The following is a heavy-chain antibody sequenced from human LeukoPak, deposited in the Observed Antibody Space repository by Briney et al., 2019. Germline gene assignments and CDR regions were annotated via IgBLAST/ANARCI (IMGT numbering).Heavy chain of an antibody. D-gene: IGHD5-12*01. CDR1: GYSISSGHY. J-gene: IGHJ4*02. Sequence: PSETLSLTCTVSGYSISSGHYWGWIRQPPGKRLEWIGSMYHSGSTNYNPSLKSRVTISVDTSKNQFSLKLSSVTAADTAVYYCARAGGNSGYDLLDYWGQGTLVTVSS. CDR2: MYHSGST. V-gene: IGHV4-38-2*02. CDR3: ARAGGNSGYDLLDY.